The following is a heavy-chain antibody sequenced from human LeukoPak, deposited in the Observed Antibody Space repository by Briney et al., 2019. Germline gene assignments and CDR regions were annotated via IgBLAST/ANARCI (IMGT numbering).Heavy chain of an antibody. V-gene: IGHV4-38-2*02. J-gene: IGHJ4*02. CDR3: VDLPGY. D-gene: IGHD5/OR15-5a*01. CDR2: MYHSGST. CDR1: GYSTSSYRY. Sequence: SETLSLTCTVSGYSTSSYRYWGWIRQPPGKGLEWVGSMYHSGSTYKNPSLTSRVTISVDTSKNQFSLRLSSVTAADTAVYYCVDLPGYWGQGTLVTVSS.